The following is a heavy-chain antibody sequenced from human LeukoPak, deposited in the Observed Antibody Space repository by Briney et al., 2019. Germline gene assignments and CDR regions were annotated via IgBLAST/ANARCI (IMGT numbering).Heavy chain of an antibody. J-gene: IGHJ4*02. D-gene: IGHD3-22*01. CDR2: ISAYNGST. V-gene: IGHV1-18*01. Sequence: ASVKVSCKASGYAFTSYGISWVRQAPEQGLEWMGWISAYNGSTNYAQKLQGRVTMTTDTSTSTAYMELRSLRSDDTAVYYCARDLFDYYDSSGYYLWWFDYWGQGTLVTVSS. CDR1: GYAFTSYG. CDR3: ARDLFDYYDSSGYYLWWFDY.